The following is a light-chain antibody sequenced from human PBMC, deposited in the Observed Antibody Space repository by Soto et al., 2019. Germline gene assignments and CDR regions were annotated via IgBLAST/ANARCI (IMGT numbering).Light chain of an antibody. J-gene: IGKJ3*01. Sequence: EIVLTQSPGTLSLSPGERATLSCRASQSVSSSYLAWYQQKPGQAPRLLIYGASSRATGTPDRFSGSGSGTDFTLTISRLEPEDFAVYYCQQYGSSPPRFTFGPGTKVDIK. V-gene: IGKV3-20*01. CDR3: QQYGSSPPRFT. CDR1: QSVSSSY. CDR2: GAS.